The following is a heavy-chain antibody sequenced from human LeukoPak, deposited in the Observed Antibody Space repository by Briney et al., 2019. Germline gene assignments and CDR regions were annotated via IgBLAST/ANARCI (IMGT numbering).Heavy chain of an antibody. Sequence: PGGSLRLSCAASGFTFSSYEMNWVRQAPGKGLEWVSYISSSGSTIYYADSVKGRFTISRDNAKNSLYLQMNSLRADDTAVYYCASALTTTMAPGGGQGTLVTVPS. V-gene: IGHV3-48*03. D-gene: IGHD5-18*01. J-gene: IGHJ4*02. CDR3: ASALTTTMAPG. CDR2: ISSSGSTI. CDR1: GFTFSSYE.